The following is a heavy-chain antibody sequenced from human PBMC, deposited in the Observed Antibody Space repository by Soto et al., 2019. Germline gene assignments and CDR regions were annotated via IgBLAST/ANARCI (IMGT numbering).Heavy chain of an antibody. CDR1: GGSIVSIAG. CDR2: IYQSGST. CDR3: ASLGYCSGADCHGTR. J-gene: IGHJ4*01. D-gene: IGHD2-8*02. Sequence: SVTKPVTSRVAGGSIVSIAGHCGWIHKPPGKGLEWIGEIYQSGSTYYNPSLKSRVTISVDKFKNQFSLKLTSVTAADTAVYFCASLGYCSGADCHGTRWGHGILVTVSS. V-gene: IGHV4-39*07.